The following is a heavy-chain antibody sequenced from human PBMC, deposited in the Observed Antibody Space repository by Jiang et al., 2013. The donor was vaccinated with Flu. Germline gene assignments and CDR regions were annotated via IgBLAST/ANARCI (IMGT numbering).Heavy chain of an antibody. V-gene: IGHV1-24*01. CDR2: PEDGET. CDR3: ATDRGAYDLGDAFDI. Sequence: PEDGETIYAQKFQGRVTMTEDTSTDTAYMELSSLRSEDTAVYYCATDRGAYDLGDAFDIWGQGTMVTVSS. J-gene: IGHJ3*02. D-gene: IGHD5-12*01.